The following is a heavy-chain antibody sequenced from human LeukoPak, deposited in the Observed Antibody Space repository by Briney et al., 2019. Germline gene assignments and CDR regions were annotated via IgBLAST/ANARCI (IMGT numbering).Heavy chain of an antibody. V-gene: IGHV4-38-2*02. CDR1: GYSISSGYY. Sequence: SETLSLTCTVSGYSISSGYYWGWIRQPPGKGLEWIGSIYHSGSTYYNPSLKSRVTISVDTSKNQFSLKLSSVTAADTAVYYCARHETRGPFDYWGQGTLVTVSS. J-gene: IGHJ4*02. CDR2: IYHSGST. CDR3: ARHETRGPFDY. D-gene: IGHD3-10*01.